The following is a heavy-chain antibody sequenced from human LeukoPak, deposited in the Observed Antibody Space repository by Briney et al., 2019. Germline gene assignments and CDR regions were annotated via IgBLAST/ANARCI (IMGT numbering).Heavy chain of an antibody. Sequence: GGSLRLSCAASGFTFSSYWMSWVRQAPGKGLEYVSAISSNGGSTYYANSVKGRFTVSRDNSKNTLYLQMGSLRPEDMAVYYCARAVGATTFGWFDPWGQGTLVTVSS. CDR3: ARAVGATTFGWFDP. CDR1: GFTFSSYW. V-gene: IGHV3-64*01. J-gene: IGHJ5*02. CDR2: ISSNGGST. D-gene: IGHD1-26*01.